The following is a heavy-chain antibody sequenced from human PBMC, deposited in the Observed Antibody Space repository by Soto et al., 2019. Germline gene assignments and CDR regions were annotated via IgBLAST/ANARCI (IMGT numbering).Heavy chain of an antibody. D-gene: IGHD5-18*01. Sequence: GASVKVSCKASGGAFSSYAISWVRQAPGQGLEWMGGIIPIFGTANYAQKFQGRVTITADEFTSTAYMELSSLRSEDTAVYYCARVDTAIKNDYYGMDVWGQGTTVTVSS. CDR1: GGAFSSYA. CDR3: ARVDTAIKNDYYGMDV. CDR2: IIPIFGTA. J-gene: IGHJ6*02. V-gene: IGHV1-69*13.